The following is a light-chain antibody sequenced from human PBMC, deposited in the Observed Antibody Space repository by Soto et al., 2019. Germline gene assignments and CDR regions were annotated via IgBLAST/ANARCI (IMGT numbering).Light chain of an antibody. J-gene: IGKJ5*01. V-gene: IGKV1-5*01. CDR1: QNIVNW. CDR2: GAS. CDR3: LQYNTFSAT. Sequence: DIQMTQSPSTLSPSVGDRVTITCRASQNIVNWLAWYQQKPGKAPKILIYGASTLESGVPSRFSGSGSGIEFTLTITNLQPDDFATYYCLQYNTFSATFGQGTRLEIK.